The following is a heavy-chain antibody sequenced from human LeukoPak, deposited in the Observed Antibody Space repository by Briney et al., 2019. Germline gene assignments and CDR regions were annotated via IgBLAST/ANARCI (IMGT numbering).Heavy chain of an antibody. J-gene: IGHJ5*02. Sequence: ASMKVSCKPSGYTFTAYYIHWVRQAPGQGPEWMGWINPNSGGTDYVQKFQGRVTMTRDTSISTVYMELSRLTYDDTAVYYCARGVGVDSLRRLDPWGQGTLVTVSS. V-gene: IGHV1-2*02. CDR2: INPNSGGT. D-gene: IGHD3-22*01. CDR3: ARGVGVDSLRRLDP. CDR1: GYTFTAYY.